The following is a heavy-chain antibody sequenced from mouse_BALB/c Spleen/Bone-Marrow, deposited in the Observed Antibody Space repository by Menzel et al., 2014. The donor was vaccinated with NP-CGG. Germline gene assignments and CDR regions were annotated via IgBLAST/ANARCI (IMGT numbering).Heavy chain of an antibody. CDR2: INPSNGGT. D-gene: IGHD1-2*01. CDR3: TRHYYGYVGYAY. V-gene: IGHV1S81*02. Sequence: VQLQQSGAELVKPGASVKLSCKASGYTFTSYYMYWVKQRPEQGLEWIGEINPSNGGTNFNEKFKSKATLTVDKSSSTAYMQLSSLTFEDSAIYYCTRHYYGYVGYAYWGQGTQVTVSA. J-gene: IGHJ3*01. CDR1: GYTFTSYY.